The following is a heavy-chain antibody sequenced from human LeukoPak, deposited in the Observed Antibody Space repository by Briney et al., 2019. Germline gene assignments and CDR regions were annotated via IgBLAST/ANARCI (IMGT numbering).Heavy chain of an antibody. CDR2: ISGGGST. J-gene: IGHJ5*02. V-gene: IGHV3-23*01. CDR3: AKDSGGTLNCFDL. Sequence: GGSLRLSCAVSGFTFSTYWMHWVRQAPGKGLEWVSDISGGGSTYYADSVKGRFTISRDNSKNTLYLQMSSLRAEDTAVYYCAKDSGGTLNCFDLWGQGTLVTVSS. D-gene: IGHD1-26*01. CDR1: GFTFSTYW.